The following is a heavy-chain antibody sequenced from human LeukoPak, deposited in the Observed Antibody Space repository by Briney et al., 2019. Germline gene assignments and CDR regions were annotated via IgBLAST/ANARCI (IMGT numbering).Heavy chain of an antibody. CDR3: ARDRDFDY. Sequence: SGGSLRLSCAASGFTFSKYNMNWVSQAPGKGLEWVSSISSSSSYIYYADSVKGRFTISRDNAKNSLYLQMNSLRVEDTAVYYCARDRDFDYWGQVTLVTVSS. V-gene: IGHV3-21*01. CDR1: GFTFSKYN. CDR2: ISSSSSYI. J-gene: IGHJ4*02. D-gene: IGHD5-24*01.